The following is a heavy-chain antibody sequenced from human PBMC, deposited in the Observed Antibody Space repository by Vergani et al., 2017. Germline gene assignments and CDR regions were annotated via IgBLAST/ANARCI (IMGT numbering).Heavy chain of an antibody. D-gene: IGHD6-19*01. V-gene: IGHV1-2*02. CDR1: GYSFTDYY. CDR2: INPNSGGT. Sequence: QVQLVQSGAEVKKPGASVKVSCKASGYSFTDYYMHWVRQAPGQGLEWMGWINPNSGGTNYAQKFQGRVTMTRDTSISTAYMELRRLRSDGTAVYYCARGEGSGWKGGYHYYGMDVWAQGTTVTVSS. J-gene: IGHJ6*02. CDR3: ARGEGSGWKGGYHYYGMDV.